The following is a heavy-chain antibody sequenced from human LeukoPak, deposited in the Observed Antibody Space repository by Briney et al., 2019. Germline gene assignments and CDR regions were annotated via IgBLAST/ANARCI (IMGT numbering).Heavy chain of an antibody. V-gene: IGHV3-23*01. Sequence: GGSLRLSCAASGFTFSGYAMSWVRQAPEKGLEWVSSINAFGASTYYADSVKGRFTISRDNSKSTLYLQMNSLRAEDTAVYYCAKVALGYCSGGSCHYFDYGGQGTLVTVSS. J-gene: IGHJ4*02. CDR3: AKVALGYCSGGSCHYFDY. CDR2: INAFGAST. D-gene: IGHD2-15*01. CDR1: GFTFSGYA.